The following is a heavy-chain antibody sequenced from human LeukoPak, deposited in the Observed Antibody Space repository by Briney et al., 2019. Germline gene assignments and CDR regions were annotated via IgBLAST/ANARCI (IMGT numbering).Heavy chain of an antibody. CDR2: MNPNSGNT. CDR1: GYTFTSYD. Sequence: ASVKVSCKASGYTFTSYDINWVRQATGQGLEWMGWMNPNSGNTGYAQKFQGRVTMTRNTSISTAYMELSSLRSEDTAVYYCARDASITMVRLDIWGQGTMVTVSS. CDR3: ARDASITMVRLDI. V-gene: IGHV1-8*01. D-gene: IGHD3-10*01. J-gene: IGHJ3*02.